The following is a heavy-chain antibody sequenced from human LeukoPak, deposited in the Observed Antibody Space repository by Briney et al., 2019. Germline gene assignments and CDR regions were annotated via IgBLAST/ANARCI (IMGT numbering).Heavy chain of an antibody. Sequence: SETLSLTCTVSGGSISSYYWGWIRQPPGKGLEWIGYIYYSGSTNYNPSLKSRVTISVDTSKNQFSLKLSSVTAADTAVYYCARDGKDGYILDAFDIWGQGTMVTVSS. CDR1: GGSISSYY. D-gene: IGHD5-24*01. V-gene: IGHV4-59*01. J-gene: IGHJ3*02. CDR2: IYYSGST. CDR3: ARDGKDGYILDAFDI.